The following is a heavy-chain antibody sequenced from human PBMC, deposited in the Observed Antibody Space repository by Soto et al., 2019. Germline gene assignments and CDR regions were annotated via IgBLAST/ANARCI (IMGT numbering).Heavy chain of an antibody. J-gene: IGHJ4*02. V-gene: IGHV4-39*01. Sequence: QLQLQESGPGLVKPSETLSLTCTVSGGSISSSPYYWGWIRQPPGKGLEWIGSIYYSGSTYYNPSLKSRVTVSVDTSKNQFSLKLSSVTAADTAVYYCARLSPFGYWGQGTLVTVSS. CDR2: IYYSGST. CDR3: ARLSPFGY. CDR1: GGSISSSPYY.